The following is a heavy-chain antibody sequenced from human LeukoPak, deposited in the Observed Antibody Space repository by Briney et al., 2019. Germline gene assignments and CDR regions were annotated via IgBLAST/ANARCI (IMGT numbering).Heavy chain of an antibody. CDR3: ARDEITTVRGDGHSYYMDV. D-gene: IGHD3-10*01. J-gene: IGHJ6*03. CDR1: GGSSISYA. CDR2: IYAGGTT. V-gene: IGHV4-4*07. Sequence: SETLCLTCTASGGSSISYAWSWIRQPPGKGLEWIARIYAGGTTNYNPSPKSGVTISVDKSNNQFSTKISSVPAADTAVYCCARDEITTVRGDGHSYYMDVWGKGTTVTVSS.